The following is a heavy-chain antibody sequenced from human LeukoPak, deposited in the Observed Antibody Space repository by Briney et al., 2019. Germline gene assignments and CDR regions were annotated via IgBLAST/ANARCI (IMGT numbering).Heavy chain of an antibody. V-gene: IGHV3-23*01. CDR1: GFTFSSYA. CDR2: ISGSGGST. Sequence: GGSLRLSCATSGFTFSSYAMSWVRQAPGKGLEWVSAISGSGGSTYYADSVKGRFTISRDNSKNTLYLQMNSLRAEDTAVYYCAKGIGWELLVFDYWGQGTLVTVSS. J-gene: IGHJ4*02. D-gene: IGHD1-26*01. CDR3: AKGIGWELLVFDY.